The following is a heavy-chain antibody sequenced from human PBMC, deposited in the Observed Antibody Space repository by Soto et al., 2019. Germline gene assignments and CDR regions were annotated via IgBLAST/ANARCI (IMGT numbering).Heavy chain of an antibody. CDR2: INDNGST. V-gene: IGHV4-34*01. CDR3: QGGDF. D-gene: IGHD3-16*01. CDR1: GGSFRGYV. J-gene: IGHJ4*02. Sequence: SETLSLTCAVSGGSFRGYVWSWIRQSPDKGLEWIGEINDNGSTYYNPSFKSRLTISVDTSKSQISLTLTSVTAADSAVYYCQGGDFWGQGTRVTVSS.